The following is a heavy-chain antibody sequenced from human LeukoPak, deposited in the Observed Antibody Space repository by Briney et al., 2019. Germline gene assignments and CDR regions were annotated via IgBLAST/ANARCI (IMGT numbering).Heavy chain of an antibody. D-gene: IGHD3-10*01. J-gene: IGHJ3*01. V-gene: IGHV3-21*01. CDR3: ARDFGSGSYAFDL. CDR1: GFTFSSYS. Sequence: GGSLRLSCAASGFTFSSYSMNWVRQAPGKGLEWVSSISSSSSYIYYADSVKGRFTISRDNAKNSLYLQMNSLRAEDTAVYYCARDFGSGSYAFDLWGQGTMVTVSS. CDR2: ISSSSSYI.